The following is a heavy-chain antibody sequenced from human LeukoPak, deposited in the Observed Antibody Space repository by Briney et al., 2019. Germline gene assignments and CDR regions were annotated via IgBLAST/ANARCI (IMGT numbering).Heavy chain of an antibody. Sequence: ASVKVSCKASGYTFTSYDINWVRQATGQWLGWMGWMNPNSGNTGYAQKFWGRVTMTRNTSISTAYMELSSLRSEDTAVYYCASLEDDDAFDIWGQGTMVTVSS. J-gene: IGHJ3*02. CDR2: MNPNSGNT. CDR1: GYTFTSYD. V-gene: IGHV1-8*01. D-gene: IGHD1-1*01. CDR3: ASLEDDDAFDI.